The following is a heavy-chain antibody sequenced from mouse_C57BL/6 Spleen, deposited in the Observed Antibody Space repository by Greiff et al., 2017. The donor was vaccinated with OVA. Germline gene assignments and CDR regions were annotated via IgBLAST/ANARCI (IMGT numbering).Heavy chain of an antibody. Sequence: QVQLQQSGAELVRPGASVTLSCKASGYTFTDYEMHWVKQTPVHGLEWIGAIDPETGGTAYNQKFKGKAILTADKSSSTAYMELRSLTSEDSAVYYCTRPLTTVVFDYWGQGTTLTVSS. CDR2: IDPETGGT. V-gene: IGHV1-15*01. CDR1: GYTFTDYE. D-gene: IGHD1-1*01. CDR3: TRPLTTVVFDY. J-gene: IGHJ2*01.